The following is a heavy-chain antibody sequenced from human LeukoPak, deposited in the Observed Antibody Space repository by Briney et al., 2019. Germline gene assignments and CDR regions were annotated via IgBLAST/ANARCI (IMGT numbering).Heavy chain of an antibody. D-gene: IGHD4-17*01. CDR2: IRHDGSKQ. J-gene: IGHJ4*02. Sequence: GGSVRLSCATSGFTFSRYGVHWVRQPPDKGLEWVAFIRHDGSKQYCADSVKGRCTISRDTSKNTVYLQVDSLTGEDTAVYYCAKDNGDFLTPDNWGQGTLVTVSS. CDR1: GFTFSRYG. V-gene: IGHV3-30*02. CDR3: AKDNGDFLTPDN.